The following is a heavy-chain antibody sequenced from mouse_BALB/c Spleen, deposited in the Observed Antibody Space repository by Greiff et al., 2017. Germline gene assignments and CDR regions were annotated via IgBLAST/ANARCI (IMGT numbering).Heavy chain of an antibody. J-gene: IGHJ1*01. CDR1: GFTFSDYY. Sequence: EVQLVESGGGLVKPGGSLKLSCAASGFTFSDYYMYWVRQTPEKRLEWVATISDGGSYTYYPDSVKGRFTISRDNAKNNLYMQMSSLKSEDTAMYYCARDPDYGSTFNRYFDVWGAGTTVTVSS. V-gene: IGHV5-4*02. CDR2: ISDGGSYT. CDR3: ARDPDYGSTFNRYFDV. D-gene: IGHD1-1*01.